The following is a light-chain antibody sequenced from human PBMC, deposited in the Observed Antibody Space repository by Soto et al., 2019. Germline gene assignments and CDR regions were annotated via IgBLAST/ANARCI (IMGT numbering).Light chain of an antibody. CDR2: ANN. V-gene: IGLV1-40*01. J-gene: IGLJ1*01. CDR3: QSYDSSLSGYV. Sequence: SVLTQPPSVSGAPGQRVTISCTGSSSNIGAGYDVHWYQQLPGTAPKLLIFANNNRPSGVPDRFSGSRSGTSGSLAITGLQAEDEADYYCQSYDSSLSGYVFXTGTKVTVL. CDR1: SSNIGAGYD.